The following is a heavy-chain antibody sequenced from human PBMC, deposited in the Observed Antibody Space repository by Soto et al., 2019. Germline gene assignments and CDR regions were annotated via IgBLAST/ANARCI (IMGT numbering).Heavy chain of an antibody. Sequence: EVQLVESGGGLVKTGESLRLSCAVSGATFRNLWMAWVRQPPGKGLEWIGRIKSKFDGETTDYAAPVNGRFIISSDDSKNTLFLQMNSLKSDDTAVYYCTTVRPYTYGGVITTWGQGTKVTVSS. D-gene: IGHD3-16*02. J-gene: IGHJ3*01. V-gene: IGHV3-15*01. CDR2: IKSKFDGETT. CDR3: TTVRPYTYGGVITT. CDR1: GATFRNLW.